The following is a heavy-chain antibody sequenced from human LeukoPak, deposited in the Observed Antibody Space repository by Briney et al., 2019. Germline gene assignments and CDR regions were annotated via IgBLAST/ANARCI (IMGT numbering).Heavy chain of an antibody. V-gene: IGHV3-48*03. CDR3: ARMYSGGLFDY. CDR1: GFTFSSYD. CDR2: ISSSGTTI. J-gene: IGHJ4*02. Sequence: GGSLRLSCAASGFTFSSYDMNWVRQAPGKGLEWVSYISSSGTTIYYADSVKGRFTISRDDAKNSLYLQMNSLRAEDTAVYYCARMYSGGLFDYWGQGTLVTVSS. D-gene: IGHD6-19*01.